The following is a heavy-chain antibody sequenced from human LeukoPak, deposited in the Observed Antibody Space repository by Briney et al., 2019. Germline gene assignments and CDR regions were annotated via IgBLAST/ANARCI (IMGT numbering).Heavy chain of an antibody. J-gene: IGHJ4*02. CDR1: GFSVSNNY. D-gene: IGHD3-3*01. V-gene: IGHV3-53*01. CDR2: IYSGGST. CDR3: ARDGTGIWSGRDY. Sequence: GGSLRLSCAASGFSVSNNYMAWVRQAPGKGLEWVSFIYSGGSTYYADSVKGRFTISRDNSKNTLFLQMNSLRAEDTAVYYCARDGTGIWSGRDYWGQGTLVTVSS.